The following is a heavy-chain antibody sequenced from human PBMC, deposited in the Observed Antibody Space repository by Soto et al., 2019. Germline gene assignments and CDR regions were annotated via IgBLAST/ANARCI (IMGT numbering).Heavy chain of an antibody. CDR1: GGSISSYY. J-gene: IGHJ4*02. CDR3: ARVGRYYDILTGYYSHFEY. V-gene: IGHV4-59*01. Sequence: PSETLSLTCTVSGGSISSYYWSWIRQPPGKGLEWIGYIYYSGSTNYNPSLKSRVTISVDTSKNQFSLKLSSVTAADTAVYYCARVGRYYDILTGYYSHFEYWGQGTLVTVSS. CDR2: IYYSGST. D-gene: IGHD3-9*01.